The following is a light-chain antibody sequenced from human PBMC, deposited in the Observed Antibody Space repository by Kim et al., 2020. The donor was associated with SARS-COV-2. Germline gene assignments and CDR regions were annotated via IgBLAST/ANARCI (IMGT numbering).Light chain of an antibody. CDR1: NIGTYS. Sequence: GALGQTASITWGGNNIGTYSVHWSQRKPGQAPVMVIYRDDNRPSGIPERFSGSNSGHTATLTIRRAQSGDEADYYCQVWTSTTAVFGTGTKVTVL. CDR2: RDD. CDR3: QVWTSTTAV. J-gene: IGLJ1*01. V-gene: IGLV3-9*01.